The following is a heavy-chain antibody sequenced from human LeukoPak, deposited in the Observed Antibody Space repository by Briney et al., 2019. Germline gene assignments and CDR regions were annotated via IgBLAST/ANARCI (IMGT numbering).Heavy chain of an antibody. D-gene: IGHD5-18*01. CDR3: ARRGYSPNLDY. CDR2: IWYDGSNK. V-gene: IGHV3-33*01. J-gene: IGHJ4*02. Sequence: GGSLRLSCAASGFTFSSYGMHWVRQAPGKGLEWVAVIWYDGSNKYYADSVKGRFTISRDNSKNTLYLQMNSLRAEDTAVYCCARRGYSPNLDYWGQGTLVTVSS. CDR1: GFTFSSYG.